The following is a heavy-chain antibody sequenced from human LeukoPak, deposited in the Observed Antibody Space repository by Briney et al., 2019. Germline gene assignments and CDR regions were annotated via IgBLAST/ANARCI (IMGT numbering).Heavy chain of an antibody. CDR2: IYYSGST. CDR1: GGSISGGGYY. CDR3: AREVVSPVVPADIYNWFDP. V-gene: IGHV4-31*03. Sequence: SQTLSLTCTVSGGSISGGGYYWSWIRQHPGKGLEWIGYIYYSGSTYYNPSLKSRVTISVDTSKNQFSLKLSSVTAADTAVYYCAREVVSPVVPADIYNWFDPWGQGTLVTVSS. D-gene: IGHD2-2*01. J-gene: IGHJ5*02.